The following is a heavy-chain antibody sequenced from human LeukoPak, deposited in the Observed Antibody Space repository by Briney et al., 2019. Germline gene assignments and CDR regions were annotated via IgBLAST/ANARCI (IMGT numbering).Heavy chain of an antibody. CDR1: GYTFTGYY. CDR3: ARLCGGDCFYYYGMDV. D-gene: IGHD2-21*02. V-gene: IGHV1-2*02. CDR2: INPNSGGT. J-gene: IGHJ6*02. Sequence: ASAKVSCKASGYTFTGYYMHWVRQAPGQGLEWMGWINPNSGGTNYAQKFQGRVTMTRDTSISTAYMELSRLRSDDTAVYYCARLCGGDCFYYYGMDVWGQGTTVTVSS.